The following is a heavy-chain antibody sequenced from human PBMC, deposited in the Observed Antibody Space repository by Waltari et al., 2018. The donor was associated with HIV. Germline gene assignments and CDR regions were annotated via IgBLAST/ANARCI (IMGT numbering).Heavy chain of an antibody. CDR1: GYTFTSYD. Sequence: QVQLVQSGAEVKKPGASVKVSCKASGYTFTSYDINWVRQATGQGLEWMGWMNPNSGNTGYAQKFQGRVTMNRNTSISTAYMERSSLRSEDTAVYYCARLGYCSSTSCYYYYYYGMDVWGQGTTVTVSS. J-gene: IGHJ6*02. CDR2: MNPNSGNT. CDR3: ARLGYCSSTSCYYYYYYGMDV. V-gene: IGHV1-8*01. D-gene: IGHD2-2*01.